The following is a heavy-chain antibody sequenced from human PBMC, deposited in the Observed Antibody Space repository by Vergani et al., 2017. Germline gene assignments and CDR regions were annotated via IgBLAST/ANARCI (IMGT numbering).Heavy chain of an antibody. CDR3: AREPYYYDSSGPQEDAFDI. Sequence: QVQLVQSGSELKKPGASVKVSCKASGYTFTSYAMNWVRQAPGQGLEWMGWINTNTGNPTYAQGFTGRFVFSLDTSVSTAYLQISSLKAEDTAVYYCAREPYYYDSSGPQEDAFDIWGQGTMVTVSS. V-gene: IGHV7-4-1*02. CDR1: GYTFTSYA. J-gene: IGHJ3*02. D-gene: IGHD3-22*01. CDR2: INTNTGNP.